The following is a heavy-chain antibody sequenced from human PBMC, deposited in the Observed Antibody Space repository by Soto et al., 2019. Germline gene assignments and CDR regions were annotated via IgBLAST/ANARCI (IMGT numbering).Heavy chain of an antibody. V-gene: IGHV3-30-3*02. Sequence: QVQLVESGGGVVQPGMSLRLSCAASGFTFSTNAMHWVRQAPGKGLEWVAVISYDGSTRYYADSIKGRFTISRDNSKNTLYLQVNNLRAEDTAVYYCAKQFSGWSYYFDYWGQGTLVTVSS. CDR2: ISYDGSTR. J-gene: IGHJ4*02. D-gene: IGHD6-19*01. CDR1: GFTFSTNA. CDR3: AKQFSGWSYYFDY.